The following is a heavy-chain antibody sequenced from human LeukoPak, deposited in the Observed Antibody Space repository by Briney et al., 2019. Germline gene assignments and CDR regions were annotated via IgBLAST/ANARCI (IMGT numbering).Heavy chain of an antibody. CDR3: ARPGRGSSRDY. CDR1: GGSISSGSYY. Sequence: SQTLSLTCTVSGGSISSGSYYWSWIRQPAGKGLEWIGRIYTSGSTNYNPSLKSRVTISVDTSKNQFSLKLSSVTAADTAVYYCARPGRGSSRDYWGQGTLVTVSS. J-gene: IGHJ4*02. D-gene: IGHD6-6*01. CDR2: IYTSGST. V-gene: IGHV4-61*02.